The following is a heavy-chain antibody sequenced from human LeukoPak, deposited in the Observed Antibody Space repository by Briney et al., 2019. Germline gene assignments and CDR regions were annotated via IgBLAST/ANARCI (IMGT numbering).Heavy chain of an antibody. J-gene: IGHJ4*02. CDR2: IRGKPYGGTT. Sequence: GGSLRLSCAASGFTFGDFAMTWVRQAPGKGLEWVGFIRGKPYGGTTEYAASVKGRFTISRDDSKSIAYLQMNSLKTEDTAVYYCARVVIITRFDSWGQGTLVTVSS. D-gene: IGHD3-22*01. CDR1: GFTFGDFA. V-gene: IGHV3-49*04. CDR3: ARVVIITRFDS.